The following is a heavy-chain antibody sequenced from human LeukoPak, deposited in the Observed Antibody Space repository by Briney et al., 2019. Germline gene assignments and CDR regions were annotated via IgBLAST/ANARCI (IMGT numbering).Heavy chain of an antibody. CDR1: GGTFSSYA. V-gene: IGHV1-69*05. Sequence: SVKVSCKASGGTFSSYAISWVRQAPGQGLEWMGGIIPIFGTANYAQKFQGRVTITTDESTSTAYMELSSLRSEDTAVYYCARDGDYCSGGSCYDYWGQRTMVTVSS. CDR2: IIPIFGTA. D-gene: IGHD2-15*01. J-gene: IGHJ4*02. CDR3: ARDGDYCSGGSCYDY.